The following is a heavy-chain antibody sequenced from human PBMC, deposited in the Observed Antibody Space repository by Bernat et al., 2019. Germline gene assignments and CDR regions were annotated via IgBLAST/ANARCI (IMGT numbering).Heavy chain of an antibody. CDR2: IKSKTDGGTT. V-gene: IGHV3-15*07. Sequence: EVQLVESGGGLVQPGGSLRLSCAASGFTFSSYEMNWVHQASGKGLEWVGRIKSKTDGGTTDYAAPVKGRFTISRDDSKNTLYLQINSLKTEDSAVYFCTTGGWDLRLWGQGTLVTVSS. D-gene: IGHD1-26*01. CDR3: TTGGWDLRL. J-gene: IGHJ4*02. CDR1: GFTFSSYE.